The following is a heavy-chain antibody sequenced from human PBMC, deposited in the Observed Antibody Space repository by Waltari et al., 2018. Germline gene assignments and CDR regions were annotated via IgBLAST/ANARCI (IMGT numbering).Heavy chain of an antibody. CDR1: GGSISSHY. CDR3: ARAYRYFDL. CDR2: IYYSGST. J-gene: IGHJ2*01. Sequence: QVQLQESGPGLVKPSETLSLTCTVSGGSISSHYWSWIRQPPGKGLEWIGYIYYSGSTNDHPSRKSRVTISVDTSKNQFALKLSSVTAADTAVYYCARAYRYFDLWGRGTLVTVSS. V-gene: IGHV4-59*11.